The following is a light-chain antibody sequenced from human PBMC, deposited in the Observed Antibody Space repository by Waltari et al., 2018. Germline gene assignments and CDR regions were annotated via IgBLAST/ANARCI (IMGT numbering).Light chain of an antibody. V-gene: IGLV3-21*02. Sequence: SFVLTQPPSVSVATGQTARITCGGDSIGTKSVHWYQQNPGQAPVVVVYNDRDRPSGIPERFSGSNSGNTATLTISRVEAGDEADYYCQVWDSSSDHRVFGSGTKVTVL. CDR1: SIGTKS. CDR2: NDR. J-gene: IGLJ1*01. CDR3: QVWDSSSDHRV.